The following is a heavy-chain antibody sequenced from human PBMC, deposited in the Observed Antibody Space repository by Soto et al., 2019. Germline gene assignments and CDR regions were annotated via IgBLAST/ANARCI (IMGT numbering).Heavy chain of an antibody. V-gene: IGHV2-5*02. J-gene: IGHJ4*01. CDR1: GFSLGTSGVG. Sequence: QITLKESGPTLVTPTQTLTLTCTFSGFSLGTSGVGVGWIRQPPGKALEWLVIIYWDDDKRYSPSLRSRLTITKDTSRNQVVLTMTNVDPVDXAXYXXXXXXXXXXXXXXXXXXXWXXGTLVT. CDR3: XXXXXXXXXXXXXXXXX. CDR2: IYWDDDK.